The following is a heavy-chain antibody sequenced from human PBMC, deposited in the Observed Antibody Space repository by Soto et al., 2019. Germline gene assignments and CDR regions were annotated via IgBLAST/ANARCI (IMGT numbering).Heavy chain of an antibody. Sequence: SETLSHTCTVSGGSISSSNYYWGWIRQPPGKGLEWIGSVYYSGNTYYNPSLKSRVTMSVDTSKNQFSLKLSSVTAADTAVYYCARHSSSYYYQDVWGKGTTVTGSS. D-gene: IGHD6-6*01. CDR1: GGSISSSNYY. J-gene: IGHJ6*03. V-gene: IGHV4-39*01. CDR2: VYYSGNT. CDR3: ARHSSSYYYQDV.